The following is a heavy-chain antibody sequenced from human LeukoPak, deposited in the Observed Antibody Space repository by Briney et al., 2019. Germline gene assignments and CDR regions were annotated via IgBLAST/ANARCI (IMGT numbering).Heavy chain of an antibody. D-gene: IGHD4-17*01. CDR2: ISSSSSYI. CDR3: AKAASKRTDYGDYAFYYYMDV. CDR1: GFTFSSYS. V-gene: IGHV3-21*01. J-gene: IGHJ6*03. Sequence: GGSLRLSCAASGFTFSSYSMNWVRQAPGKGLEWVSSISSSSSYIYYADSVKGRFTISRDDSKNTLYLQMNSLRAEDTAVYYCAKAASKRTDYGDYAFYYYMDVWGKGTTVTISS.